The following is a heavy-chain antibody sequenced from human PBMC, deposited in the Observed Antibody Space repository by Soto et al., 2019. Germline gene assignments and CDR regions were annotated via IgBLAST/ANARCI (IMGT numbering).Heavy chain of an antibody. CDR1: GDTVSSNSVA. J-gene: IGHJ6*02. V-gene: IGHV6-1*01. CDR2: TYYRSRWYS. CDR3: ARSEEDSDYYYYGMDV. D-gene: IGHD2-15*01. Sequence: LSQTLSLTCVGSGDTVSSNSVAWNWVRQSPSGGLEWLGRTYYRSRWYSNYAVSVRSRIDINADTSKNQVSLQLNSVTPEDTALYYCARSEEDSDYYYYGMDVWGQGTTVTVSS.